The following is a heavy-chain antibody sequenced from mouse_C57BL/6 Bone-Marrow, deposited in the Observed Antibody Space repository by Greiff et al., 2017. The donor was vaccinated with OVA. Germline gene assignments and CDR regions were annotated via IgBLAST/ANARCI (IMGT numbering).Heavy chain of an antibody. D-gene: IGHD2-2*01. V-gene: IGHV2-2*01. CDR2: IWSGGST. J-gene: IGHJ1*03. Sequence: VKLKESGPGLVQPSQSLSITCTVSGFSLTSYGVHWVRQSPGKGLEWLGVIWSGGSTDYNAAFISRLSISKDNSKSQVFFKMNSLQADDTAIYYCARNCGYLYWYFDVWGTGTTVTVSS. CDR3: ARNCGYLYWYFDV. CDR1: GFSLTSYG.